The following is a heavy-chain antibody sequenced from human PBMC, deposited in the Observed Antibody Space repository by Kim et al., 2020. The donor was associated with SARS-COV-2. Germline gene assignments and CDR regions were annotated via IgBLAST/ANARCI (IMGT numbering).Heavy chain of an antibody. CDR1: GFTFSSYS. CDR2: ISSSSSYI. CDR3: ARDPHYYGSGSTLDY. V-gene: IGHV3-21*01. Sequence: GGSLRLSCAASGFTFSSYSMNWVRQAPGKGLEWVSSISSSSSYIYYADSVKGRFTISRDNAKNSLYLQMNSLRAEDTAVYYCARDPHYYGSGSTLDYWGQGTLVTVSS. D-gene: IGHD3-10*01. J-gene: IGHJ4*02.